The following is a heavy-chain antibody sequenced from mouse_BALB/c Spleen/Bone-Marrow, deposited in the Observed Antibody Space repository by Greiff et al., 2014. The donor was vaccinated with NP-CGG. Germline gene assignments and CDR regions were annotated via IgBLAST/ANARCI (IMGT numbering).Heavy chain of an antibody. CDR2: ISSGSSTI. Sequence: EVNVVESGGGLVQPGGSRKLSCAASGFTFSSFGMHWVRQAPEKGLEWVAYISSGSSTIYYADTMKGRLTISRVNPKNPLFLQMTSLRSEDTAMYYCTRSGTLGAMDYWGQGTSVTVSS. V-gene: IGHV5-17*02. D-gene: IGHD3-3*01. CDR3: TRSGTLGAMDY. CDR1: GFTFSSFG. J-gene: IGHJ4*01.